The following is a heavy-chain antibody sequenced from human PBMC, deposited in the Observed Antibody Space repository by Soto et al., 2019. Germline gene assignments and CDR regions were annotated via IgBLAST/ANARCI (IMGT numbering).Heavy chain of an antibody. J-gene: IGHJ4*02. CDR3: ARDLWWYLH. D-gene: IGHD2-15*01. V-gene: IGHV3-23*01. CDR1: GFTFSSHA. Sequence: EVQLLESGGGLVQPGGALRLSCAASGFTFSSHAMSWVRQAPGKGLEWISSISAGSEGAYYADSVKGRFTISRDNSNNSLYLQMNSLSAEETAVYYCARDLWWYLHWGQGTLVTVSS. CDR2: ISAGSEGA.